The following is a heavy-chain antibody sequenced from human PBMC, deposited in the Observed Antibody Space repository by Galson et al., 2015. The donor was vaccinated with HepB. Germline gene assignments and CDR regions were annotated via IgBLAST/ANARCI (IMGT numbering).Heavy chain of an antibody. V-gene: IGHV1-18*04. J-gene: IGHJ6*02. CDR3: ERDLEGARGITIFGVARAPEVIDV. D-gene: IGHD3-3*01. CDR2: ISAYNGNT. CDR1: GYTFTSYG. Sequence: SVKVSCKASGYTFTSYGISWVRQAPGQGLEWMGWISAYNGNTNFAQKLQGRVTMTTDTSTSTAYMGLRSLRSDDTAVYYCERDLEGARGITIFGVARAPEVIDVWGQGTTVTVSS.